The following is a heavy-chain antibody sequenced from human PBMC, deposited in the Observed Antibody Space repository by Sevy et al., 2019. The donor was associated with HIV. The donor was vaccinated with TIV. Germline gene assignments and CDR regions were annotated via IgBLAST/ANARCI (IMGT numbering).Heavy chain of an antibody. D-gene: IGHD6-19*01. CDR3: AILSSGWYFDY. Sequence: GGSLRLSCAASGFTFSSYAMSWVRQAPGKGLEWVSAISGSGGSTYYADSVKGRFTISRDNSKNTLYLQMNSLRAEDTAVYYSAILSSGWYFDYWGQGTLVTVSS. CDR2: ISGSGGST. V-gene: IGHV3-23*01. J-gene: IGHJ4*02. CDR1: GFTFSSYA.